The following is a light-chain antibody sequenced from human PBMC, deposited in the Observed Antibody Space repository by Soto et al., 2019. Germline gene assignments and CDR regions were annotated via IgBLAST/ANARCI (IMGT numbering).Light chain of an antibody. V-gene: IGLV2-14*01. CDR1: IRDVGIYNY. J-gene: IGLJ1*01. Sequence: QSALTQPASVSGSTGQSIAISCTGSIRDVGIYNYVSWYQQHPGKVPKLIIYEVSNRPSGVSNRFSGSKSGNTASLTISGLQAEDEADYDCSSYTASGTRVFGTGTKVTVL. CDR3: SSYTASGTRV. CDR2: EVS.